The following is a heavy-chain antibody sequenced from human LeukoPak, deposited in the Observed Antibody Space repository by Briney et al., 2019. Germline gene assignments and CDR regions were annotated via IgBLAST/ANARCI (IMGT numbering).Heavy chain of an antibody. Sequence: GRSLRLSCAASGFTFSSYGMHWVRQAPGKGLEWVAVIWYDGSNKYYADSVKGRFTISRDNSKNTLYLQMNSLRAEDTAVYYCARTCYGSGSYYTFFDYWGQGTLVTVSS. D-gene: IGHD3-10*01. J-gene: IGHJ4*02. CDR3: ARTCYGSGSYYTFFDY. CDR2: IWYDGSNK. CDR1: GFTFSSYG. V-gene: IGHV3-33*01.